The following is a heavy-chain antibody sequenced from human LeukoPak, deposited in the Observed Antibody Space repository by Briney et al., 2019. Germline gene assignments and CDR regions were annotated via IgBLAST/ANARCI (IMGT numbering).Heavy chain of an antibody. D-gene: IGHD6-13*01. V-gene: IGHV4-4*07. J-gene: IGHJ4*02. CDR2: IYTSGKT. Sequence: PSETLSLTCTVSGGSISRYYWSWIRLPAGKGLEWIGRIYTSGKTNYNPSLKSRVTMSVDTSKNQFSLKLTSVTVADTAVYFCAREGVAAAGAFDNWGQGTLVTVSS. CDR1: GGSISRYY. CDR3: AREGVAAAGAFDN.